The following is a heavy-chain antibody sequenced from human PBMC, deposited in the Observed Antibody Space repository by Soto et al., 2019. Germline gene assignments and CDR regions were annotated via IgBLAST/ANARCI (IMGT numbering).Heavy chain of an antibody. Sequence: QVQLVQSGAEVKKPGSSVKVSCKASGGTFSSYAISWVRQAPGQGLEWMGGIIPIFGTANYAQKFQGRVTITADESTSTDYMELSSLRSEDTAVYYCARDPLDGVWETWRAFALWGRGTRVPVSS. J-gene: IGHJ3*01. V-gene: IGHV1-69*01. CDR1: GGTFSSYA. CDR3: ARDPLDGVWETWRAFAL. CDR2: IIPIFGTA. D-gene: IGHD1-26*01.